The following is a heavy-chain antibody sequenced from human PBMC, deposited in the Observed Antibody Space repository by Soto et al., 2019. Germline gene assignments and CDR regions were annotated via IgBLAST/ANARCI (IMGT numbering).Heavy chain of an antibody. V-gene: IGHV3-7*03. J-gene: IGHJ4*02. CDR2: INQDGGVT. CDR1: GFTFISSF. CDR3: AKDHWGSY. Sequence: GSLRLSCVASGFTFISSFMGWIRQAPGKGLEWVANINQDGGVTYYVDSVEGRFTISRDNTKDSLYLQMTSLRAEDTALYYCAKDHWGSYSGQGTLVTVSS. D-gene: IGHD3-16*01.